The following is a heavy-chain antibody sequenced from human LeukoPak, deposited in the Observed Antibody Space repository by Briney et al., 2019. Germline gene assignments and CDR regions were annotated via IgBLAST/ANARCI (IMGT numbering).Heavy chain of an antibody. V-gene: IGHV1-2*02. Sequence: ASVKVSCKASGYTFTGYYMHWVRQAPGQGLEWMGWINPNSGGTNYAQKFQGRVTMTRDTSISTAYMELSRLRSDDTAVCYCARVRSHGLYGDIDYWGQGTLATVSS. CDR1: GYTFTGYY. CDR2: INPNSGGT. J-gene: IGHJ4*02. D-gene: IGHD4-17*01. CDR3: ARVRSHGLYGDIDY.